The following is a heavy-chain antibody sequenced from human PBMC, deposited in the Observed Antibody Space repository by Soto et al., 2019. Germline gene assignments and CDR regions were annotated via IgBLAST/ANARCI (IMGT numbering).Heavy chain of an antibody. CDR2: INWDGYSI. CDR3: ARSWSGSTSGRVDV. Sequence: PGGSLRLSCVASGFKFDDHVMHWVRQVPGKGLEWVGHINWDGYSIGYGDSVRGRFTISRDNAKNTLYLQMNSLRPEDTALYYCARSWSGSTSGRVDVWGRRTTVTVSS. V-gene: IGHV3-9*01. CDR1: GFKFDDHV. D-gene: IGHD3-3*01. J-gene: IGHJ6*02.